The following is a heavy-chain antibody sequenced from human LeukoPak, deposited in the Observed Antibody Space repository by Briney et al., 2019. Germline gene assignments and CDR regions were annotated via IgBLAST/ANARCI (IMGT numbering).Heavy chain of an antibody. CDR2: IKQDGSER. D-gene: IGHD6-19*01. J-gene: IGHJ4*02. CDR3: ASYEAVAGTGGDY. Sequence: GGSLRLSCAASGFTFSSYWMSWVRQAPGKGLEWVANIKQDGSERYYVDSVKGRFTISKDNAENSLYLQMNSLRAEDTAVYYCASYEAVAGTGGDYWGQGTLVTVSS. V-gene: IGHV3-7*01. CDR1: GFTFSSYW.